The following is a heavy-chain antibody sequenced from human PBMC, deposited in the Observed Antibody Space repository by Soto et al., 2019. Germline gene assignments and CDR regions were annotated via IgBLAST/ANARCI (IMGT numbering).Heavy chain of an antibody. CDR2: INAGNGNT. Sequence: GASVKVSCKASGYTFTSYAMHWVRQAPGQRLEWMGWINAGNGNTKYSQKFQGRVTITADESTSTAYMELSSLRSEDTAVYYCARFLEWPPVGMDVWGQGTTVTVSS. V-gene: IGHV1-3*01. CDR3: ARFLEWPPVGMDV. D-gene: IGHD3-3*01. J-gene: IGHJ6*02. CDR1: GYTFTSYA.